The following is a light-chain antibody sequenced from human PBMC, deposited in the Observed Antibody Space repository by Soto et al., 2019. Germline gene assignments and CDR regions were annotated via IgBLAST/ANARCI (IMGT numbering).Light chain of an antibody. CDR1: QSVLYRSNNKNY. J-gene: IGKJ3*01. Sequence: DIVMTQSPDSLAVSLGERATINCKSSQSVLYRSNNKNYLAWFQQKPGQPPKMVIYWASTRESGVPDRFSGSGSGTDFTLTIGSLQAEDVAVYYCQQYYSTPLTFGPGTKVDIK. V-gene: IGKV4-1*01. CDR2: WAS. CDR3: QQYYSTPLT.